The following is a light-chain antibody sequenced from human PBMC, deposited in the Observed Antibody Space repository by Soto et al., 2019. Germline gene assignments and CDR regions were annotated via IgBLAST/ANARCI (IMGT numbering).Light chain of an antibody. CDR1: QSVLSSSKKMNY. Sequence: DIVMTQSPDSLAVSLGERATINCKSSQSVLSSSKKMNYLTWYQQKPGQPPKLLIYWASTRESGVPDRFSGSGSGTDFTLTISSLQAEDVAVYYCQQYYSFPYTFGQGTKLEIK. CDR2: WAS. CDR3: QQYYSFPYT. J-gene: IGKJ2*01. V-gene: IGKV4-1*01.